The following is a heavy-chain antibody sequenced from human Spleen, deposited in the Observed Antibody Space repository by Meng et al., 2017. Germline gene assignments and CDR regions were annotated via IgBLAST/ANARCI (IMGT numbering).Heavy chain of an antibody. V-gene: IGHV1-69*05. CDR3: ARDAHSGYRAPDY. D-gene: IGHD5-12*01. CDR1: GGTFSSYA. Sequence: SVKVSCKASGGTFSSYAISWVRQATGQGLEWMGWIIPIFGTANYAQKFQGRVTITTDESTSTAYMELSSLRSEDTAVYYCARDAHSGYRAPDYWGQGTPVTVSS. CDR2: IIPIFGTA. J-gene: IGHJ4*01.